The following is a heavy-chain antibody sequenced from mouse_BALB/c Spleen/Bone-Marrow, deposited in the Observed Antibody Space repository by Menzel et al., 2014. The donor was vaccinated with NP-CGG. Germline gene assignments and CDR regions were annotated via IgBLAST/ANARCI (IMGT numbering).Heavy chain of an antibody. Sequence: EVMLVESGAELVKPGASVKLSCTASGFNIKDTYMHWVKQRPEQGLEWIGRIDPANGNTKYDPKFQGKATITADTSSNTAYLQLSSLTSEDTAVCYCARSRDYGSSYYAMDYWGQGTSVTVSS. J-gene: IGHJ4*01. D-gene: IGHD1-1*01. CDR1: GFNIKDTY. CDR2: IDPANGNT. V-gene: IGHV14-3*02. CDR3: ARSRDYGSSYYAMDY.